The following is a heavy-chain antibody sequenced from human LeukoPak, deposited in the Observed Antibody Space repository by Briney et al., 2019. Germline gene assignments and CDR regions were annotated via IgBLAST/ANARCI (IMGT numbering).Heavy chain of an antibody. CDR2: ISGDGDST. CDR3: AKLEGSGWSGYMDV. D-gene: IGHD6-19*01. CDR1: GFTFSNYA. Sequence: GGSLRLSCLASGFTFSNYAMNWVRQAPGKGLEWVSAISGDGDSTYYADSVRGRFIISRDTFKNTLFLQLKSLRAEDTAVYYCAKLEGSGWSGYMDVWGKGTTVIVS. V-gene: IGHV3-23*01. J-gene: IGHJ6*03.